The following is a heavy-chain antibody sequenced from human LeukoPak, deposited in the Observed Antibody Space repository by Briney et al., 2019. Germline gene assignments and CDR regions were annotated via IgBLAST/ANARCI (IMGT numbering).Heavy chain of an antibody. CDR2: ISSSSSYI. CDR3: ARATMDQYYYDSSGLKGY. Sequence: GGSLRLSCAASGFTFSSYSMNWVRQAPGKGLEWVSSISSSSSYIYYADSVKGRFTISRDNAKNSLYLQMNSLRAEDTAVYYCARATMDQYYYDSSGLKGYWGQGTLVTVSS. J-gene: IGHJ4*02. CDR1: GFTFSSYS. D-gene: IGHD3-22*01. V-gene: IGHV3-21*01.